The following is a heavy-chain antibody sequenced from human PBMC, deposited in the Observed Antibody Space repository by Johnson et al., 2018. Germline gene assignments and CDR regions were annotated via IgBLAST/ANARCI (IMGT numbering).Heavy chain of an antibody. CDR1: GFTFSSFA. V-gene: IGHV3-64*01. J-gene: IGHJ6*04. CDR3: AREGWDV. Sequence: EVQLVESGGGLVQPGGSLRPSCAASGFTFSSFAMYWVRQPPGRGLEYVSGISSNGITTDYANSVKGRVTISRDNSKATIYLQMGSLRVEDMAVYCCAREGWDVWGEGTTVTVSS. CDR2: ISSNGITT.